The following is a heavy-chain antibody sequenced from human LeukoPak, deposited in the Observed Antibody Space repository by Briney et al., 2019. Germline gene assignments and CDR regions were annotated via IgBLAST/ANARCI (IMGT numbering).Heavy chain of an antibody. CDR1: GFTFSNYE. D-gene: IGHD3-10*01. CDR3: ARSKKVGDDSFEY. Sequence: GGSLRLSCTGSGFTFSNYEMMWVRRAPGRGPEWIAYISSSGTGIYYADSVKGRFTISRDNANMYLQMSSLRAEDTSLYYCARSKKVGDDSFEYWGQGTPVTVSS. J-gene: IGHJ4*02. V-gene: IGHV3-48*03. CDR2: ISSSGTGI.